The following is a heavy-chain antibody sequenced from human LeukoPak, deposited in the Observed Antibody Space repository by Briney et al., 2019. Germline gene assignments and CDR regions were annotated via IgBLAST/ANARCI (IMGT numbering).Heavy chain of an antibody. D-gene: IGHD3-10*01. V-gene: IGHV1-2*02. J-gene: IGHJ4*02. CDR3: ARDAYYYGSGSSDY. Sequence: GASVKVSCKASGYTFTGYYMHWVRQAPGQGLEWMGWINPNSGGTNYAQKFQGTVTMTRDTSISTAYMELSRLRSDDTAVYYCARDAYYYGSGSSDYWGQGTLVTVSS. CDR1: GYTFTGYY. CDR2: INPNSGGT.